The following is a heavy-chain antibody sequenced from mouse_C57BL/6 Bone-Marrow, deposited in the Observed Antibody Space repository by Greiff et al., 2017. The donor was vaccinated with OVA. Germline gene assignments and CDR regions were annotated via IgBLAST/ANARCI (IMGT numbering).Heavy chain of an antibody. Sequence: VKLMESGAELVRPGTSVKVSCKASGYAFTNYLIEWVKQRPGQGLEWIGVINPGSGGTNSNEKFKGKATLTADKSSSHAYMQLSSLTSEDSAVYFCARRDYSSTYYYAMDYWGQGTSVTVSS. J-gene: IGHJ4*01. CDR3: ARRDYSSTYYYAMDY. V-gene: IGHV1-54*01. CDR2: INPGSGGT. D-gene: IGHD1-1*01. CDR1: GYAFTNYL.